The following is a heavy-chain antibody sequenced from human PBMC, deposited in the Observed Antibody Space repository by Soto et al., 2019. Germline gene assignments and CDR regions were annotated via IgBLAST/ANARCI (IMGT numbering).Heavy chain of an antibody. V-gene: IGHV3-23*01. Sequence: PGWSLRLSCAASEFTFSSYAMSWVRQAPGKGLEWVSLISGSGGSTYYADSVKGRFTISRDNSKNTLYLQMNTLRAEDTAIFYCAKVTAHRFDYWGQGTLVTVSS. CDR1: EFTFSSYA. J-gene: IGHJ4*02. CDR3: AKVTAHRFDY. CDR2: ISGSGGST.